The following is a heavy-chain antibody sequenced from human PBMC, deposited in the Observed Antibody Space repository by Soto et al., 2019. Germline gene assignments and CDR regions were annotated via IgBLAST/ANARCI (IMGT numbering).Heavy chain of an antibody. CDR3: ARDVSSRWYNWFDP. J-gene: IGHJ5*02. CDR1: GGSISSYY. D-gene: IGHD6-13*01. Sequence: SETLSLTCTVSGGSISSYYWSWIRQPPGKGLEWIGYIYYSGSTNYNPSLKSRVTISVDTSKNQFSLKLSSVTAADTAVYYCARDVSSRWYNWFDPWGQGTLVTVSS. CDR2: IYYSGST. V-gene: IGHV4-59*01.